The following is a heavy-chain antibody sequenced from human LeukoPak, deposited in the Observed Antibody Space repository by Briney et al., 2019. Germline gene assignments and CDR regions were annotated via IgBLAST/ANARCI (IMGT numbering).Heavy chain of an antibody. D-gene: IGHD6-19*01. CDR2: IYYSGST. Sequence: SETLSLTCTVSGGSISSHYWSWIRQPPGKGLEWIGYIYYSGSTNYNPSLKSRVTISVDTSKNQFSLKLSSVTAADTAVYYCARVSSGWHSPFDYWGQGSLVTVSS. J-gene: IGHJ4*02. CDR3: ARVSSGWHSPFDY. CDR1: GGSISSHY. V-gene: IGHV4-59*11.